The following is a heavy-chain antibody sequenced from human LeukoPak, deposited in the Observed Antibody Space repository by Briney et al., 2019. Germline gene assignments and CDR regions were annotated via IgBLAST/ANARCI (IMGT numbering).Heavy chain of an antibody. CDR3: ARGPTSRGVAFDY. CDR1: GDSISSSSYY. Sequence: SETLSLTCSVSGDSISSSSYYWGWIRQPPGKGLEWIGSVYYSGYTYYNPSLKSRVSFSVDASKNQFSLRLYSVTAADTAVYYCARGPTSRGVAFDYWGQGTLVTVSS. D-gene: IGHD2-15*01. CDR2: VYYSGYT. V-gene: IGHV4-39*01. J-gene: IGHJ4*02.